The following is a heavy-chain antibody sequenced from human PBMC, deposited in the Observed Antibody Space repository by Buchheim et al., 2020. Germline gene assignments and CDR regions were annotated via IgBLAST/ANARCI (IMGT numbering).Heavy chain of an antibody. CDR1: GFAFSSYS. V-gene: IGHV3-48*01. D-gene: IGHD3-3*01. CDR2: ITTSSTTV. Sequence: EVQLVESGGGLVQPGGSLRLSCAASGFAFSSYSMNWVRQAPGKGPEWISYITTSSTTVYYADSVKGRFTISRDNSKNPLYLQMNGLRAEDTAVYYCARESVFGVVNYFDSWGQGTL. CDR3: ARESVFGVVNYFDS. J-gene: IGHJ4*02.